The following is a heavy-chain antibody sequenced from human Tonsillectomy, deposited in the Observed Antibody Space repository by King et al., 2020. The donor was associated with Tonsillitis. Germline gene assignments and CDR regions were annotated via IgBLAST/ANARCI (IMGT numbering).Heavy chain of an antibody. Sequence: QLVQSGGGVVQPGRSLRLSCAASGFSFRNYGIHWVRQAPGKGLEWVAIIPYDGSNKYYADSVKGRFTVSRDNSKNTLYLQMNSLRVEDTAVYYCAKGIAAAEDSYYSYGMDVWGQGTAVTVPS. D-gene: IGHD6-13*01. CDR1: GFSFRNYG. CDR3: AKGIAAAEDSYYSYGMDV. J-gene: IGHJ6*02. CDR2: IPYDGSNK. V-gene: IGHV3-30*18.